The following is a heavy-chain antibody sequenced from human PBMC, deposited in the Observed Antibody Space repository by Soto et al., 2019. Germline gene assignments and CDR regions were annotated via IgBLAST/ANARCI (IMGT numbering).Heavy chain of an antibody. D-gene: IGHD1-26*01. CDR2: IYNSGTT. J-gene: IGHJ4*01. V-gene: IGHV4-38-2*01. CDR1: GGSILSTYW. Sequence: PSGTLSLTGADSGGSILSTYWCAWIRQSPGEGLVWIGSIYNSGTTYYNPSLESRVIISVDTSESRFPMRLTSGTAADSAFYYCARTDGVGYYPYF. CDR3: ARTDGVGYYPYF.